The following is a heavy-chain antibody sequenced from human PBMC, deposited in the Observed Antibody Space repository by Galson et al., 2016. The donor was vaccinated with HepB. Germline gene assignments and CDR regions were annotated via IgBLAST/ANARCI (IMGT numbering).Heavy chain of an antibody. CDR1: GFTFSGYV. CDR3: ARPQDCTPSGCYRTFDY. D-gene: IGHD2-2*01. Sequence: SLRLSCAASGFTFSGYVMHWVRQAPGKGLEWVAAISFDGSEKYYADSVKGRFTVSRDNSKNTLHLQMNSLRADDAALYYCARPQDCTPSGCYRTFDYWGQGTLSSSPQ. V-gene: IGHV3-30-3*01. CDR2: ISFDGSEK. J-gene: IGHJ4*02.